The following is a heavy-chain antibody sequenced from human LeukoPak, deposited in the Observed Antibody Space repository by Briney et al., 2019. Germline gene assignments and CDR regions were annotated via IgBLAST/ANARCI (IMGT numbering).Heavy chain of an antibody. Sequence: SETLSLTCTVSGGSISRYYWSWIRRPPGKGLEWIGYIDDSGNTNYNPSLKSRVTMSVDTSKNQFSLRLSSVTAADTAVYYCARAAVTGTPLSFDYWGQGTLVTVSS. V-gene: IGHV4-59*01. J-gene: IGHJ4*02. CDR1: GGSISRYY. CDR3: ARAAVTGTPLSFDY. D-gene: IGHD6-19*01. CDR2: IDDSGNT.